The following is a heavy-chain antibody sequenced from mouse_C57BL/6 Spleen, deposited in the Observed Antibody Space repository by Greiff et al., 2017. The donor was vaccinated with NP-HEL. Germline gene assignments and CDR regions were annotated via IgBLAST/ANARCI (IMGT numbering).Heavy chain of an antibody. CDR3: ASRTGTRAMDY. D-gene: IGHD4-1*01. Sequence: QVQLQQSGPELVKPGASVKISCKASGYAFSSSWMNWVKQRPGKGLEWIGRIYPGDGDTNYNGKFKGKATLTADKSSSTAYMQLSSLTSEDSAVYFCASRTGTRAMDYWGQGTSVTVSS. V-gene: IGHV1-82*01. CDR1: GYAFSSSW. J-gene: IGHJ4*01. CDR2: IYPGDGDT.